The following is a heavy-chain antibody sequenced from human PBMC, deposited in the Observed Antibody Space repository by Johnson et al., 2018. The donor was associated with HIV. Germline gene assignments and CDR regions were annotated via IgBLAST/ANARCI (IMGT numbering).Heavy chain of an antibody. V-gene: IGHV3-15*01. D-gene: IGHD4-17*01. CDR3: TTDRGNGDYDAFDI. CDR1: GFTFSNAW. J-gene: IGHJ3*02. CDR2: IKSKTDGGTT. Sequence: EVQVLESGGGLVKPGGSLRLSCAASGFTFSNAWMSWVRQAPGKGLEWVGRIKSKTDGGTTDYAAPVKGRFTISRDDSKNTLYLQMNSLKTDDTAVYYCTTDRGNGDYDAFDIWGQGTMVTVYS.